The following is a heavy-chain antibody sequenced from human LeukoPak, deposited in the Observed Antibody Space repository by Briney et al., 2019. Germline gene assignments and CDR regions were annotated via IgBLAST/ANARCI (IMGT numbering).Heavy chain of an antibody. J-gene: IGHJ6*04. CDR3: AELGITMIGGV. D-gene: IGHD3-10*02. CDR1: GFTVSSNY. Sequence: PGGSLRLSCAASGFTVSSNYMTWVRQAPGKGLEWVSVMYTLGNTYYADSVKGRFTISRDNAKNSLYLQMNSLRAEDTAVYYCAELGITMIGGVWGKGTTVTISS. CDR2: MYTLGNT. V-gene: IGHV3-66*01.